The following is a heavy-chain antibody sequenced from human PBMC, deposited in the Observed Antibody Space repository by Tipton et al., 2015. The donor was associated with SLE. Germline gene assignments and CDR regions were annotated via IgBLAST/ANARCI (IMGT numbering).Heavy chain of an antibody. CDR2: IYHSGST. J-gene: IGHJ5*02. CDR3: ARETVGGWFDP. CDR1: GYSISSGYY. D-gene: IGHD1-26*01. V-gene: IGHV4-38-2*02. Sequence: TLSLTCAVSGYSISSGYYWGWIRQPPGKGLEWIGSIYHSGSTNYNPALKSRVTISVNTSRNRFSLRLSSVTAADTAVYHCARETVGGWFDPWGQGILVTVSS.